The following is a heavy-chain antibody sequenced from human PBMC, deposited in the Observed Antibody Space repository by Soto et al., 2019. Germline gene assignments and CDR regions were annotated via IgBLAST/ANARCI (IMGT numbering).Heavy chain of an antibody. Sequence: GGSLRLSCAASGFTFSSYAMGWVRQAPGKGLEWVSAISGSGASTYYADSVKGRFTLSRDNSKNTLYLQMNSLRAKDTAVYYCAAGISSIAARPSYFDYWGQGSLVTVSS. CDR2: ISGSGAST. CDR3: AAGISSIAARPSYFDY. J-gene: IGHJ4*02. CDR1: GFTFSSYA. V-gene: IGHV3-23*01. D-gene: IGHD6-6*01.